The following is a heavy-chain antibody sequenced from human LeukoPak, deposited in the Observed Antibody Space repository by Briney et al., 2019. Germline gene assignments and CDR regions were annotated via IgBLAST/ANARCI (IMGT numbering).Heavy chain of an antibody. CDR3: ARDRGRVRGYYYAIDV. Sequence: PSQTLSLTCTVSGDSIRSGGYYWTWIRQHPEKGLEWIGYIFNSGSTYYNPSLKSRVTISEDTSKNQFSLNLTSVTAADTAVYYCARDRGRVRGYYYAIDVWGQGTTVTVSS. V-gene: IGHV4-31*03. CDR2: IFNSGST. CDR1: GDSIRSGGYY. J-gene: IGHJ6*02. D-gene: IGHD2-2*01.